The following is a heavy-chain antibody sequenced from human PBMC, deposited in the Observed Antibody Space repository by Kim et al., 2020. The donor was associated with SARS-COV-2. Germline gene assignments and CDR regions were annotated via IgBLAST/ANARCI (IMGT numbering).Heavy chain of an antibody. CDR3: AKDQEMATSYDY. CDR1: GFTFSSYA. J-gene: IGHJ4*02. V-gene: IGHV3-23*01. D-gene: IGHD5-12*01. Sequence: GSLRLSCAASGFTFSSYAMSWVRQAPGKGLEWVSAISGSGGSTYYADSVKGRFTISRDNSKNTLYLQMNSLRAEDTAVYYCAKDQEMATSYDYWGQGTLVTVSS. CDR2: ISGSGGST.